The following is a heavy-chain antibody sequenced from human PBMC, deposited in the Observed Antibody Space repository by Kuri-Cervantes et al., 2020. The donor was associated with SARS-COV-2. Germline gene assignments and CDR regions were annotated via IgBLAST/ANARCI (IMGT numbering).Heavy chain of an antibody. V-gene: IGHV1-18*01. J-gene: IGHJ4*02. CDR1: GGTFSSYA. D-gene: IGHD6-19*01. CDR3: ARVAVAALDY. Sequence: ASGKVSCKASGGTFSSYAISWVRQAPGQGLEWMGWISAYNGNTNYAQKLQGRVTMTTDTSTSTAYMELRSLRSDDTAVYYCARVAVAALDYWGQGTLVTVSS. CDR2: ISAYNGNT.